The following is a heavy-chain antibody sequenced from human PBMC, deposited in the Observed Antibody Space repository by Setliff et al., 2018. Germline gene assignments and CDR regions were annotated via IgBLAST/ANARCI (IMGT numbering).Heavy chain of an antibody. CDR3: AKGGIRGVYYFDY. CDR1: GFTFTDFW. V-gene: IGHV3-23*01. J-gene: IGHJ4*02. D-gene: IGHD3-10*01. CDR2: ISGSGGST. Sequence: PGGSLRLSCAASGFTFTDFWMHWVRQPPGKGLEWVSAISGSGGSTYYADSVKGRFTISRDNSKNTLYLQMNSLRVEDTAVYYCAKGGIRGVYYFDYWGQGTLVTVSS.